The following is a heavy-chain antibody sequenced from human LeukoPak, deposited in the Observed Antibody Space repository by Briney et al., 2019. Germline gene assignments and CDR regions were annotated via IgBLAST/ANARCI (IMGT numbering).Heavy chain of an antibody. J-gene: IGHJ4*02. Sequence: GSPRLSCAASGFTFSSYGMHWVRQAPGKGLEWVAVISYDGSNKYYADSVKGRFTISRDNSKNTLYLQMNSLRAEDTAVYYCAKDKDAFDYWGQGTLVTVSS. CDR2: ISYDGSNK. CDR3: AKDKDAFDY. V-gene: IGHV3-30*18. CDR1: GFTFSSYG. D-gene: IGHD2-8*01.